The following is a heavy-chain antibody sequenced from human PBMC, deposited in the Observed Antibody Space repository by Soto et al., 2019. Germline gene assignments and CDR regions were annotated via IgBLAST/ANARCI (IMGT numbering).Heavy chain of an antibody. D-gene: IGHD3-16*01. CDR1: GFTISTKY. V-gene: IGHV3-66*01. CDR3: ARDPWAADY. CDR2: IYSGGST. Sequence: GGSLRLSCAASGFTISTKYMSWVRQAPGKGLEWVSVIYSGGSTFYADSVRGRFTISRDNSKNTVNLQMNSLRAEDTAVYYCARDPWAADYWGQGTLVTVSS. J-gene: IGHJ4*02.